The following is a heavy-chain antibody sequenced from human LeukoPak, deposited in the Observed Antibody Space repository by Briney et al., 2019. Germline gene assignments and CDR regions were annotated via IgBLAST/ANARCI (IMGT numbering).Heavy chain of an antibody. CDR2: ISGSNSYI. CDR3: XXXXGXXGFGXXXXRSYXXXDV. D-gene: IGHD3-16*01. CDR1: FTFXXYS. Sequence: FTFXXYSMNWVRQAPGKGLEWVSSISGSNSYIYYADSMKGRLTISRDNDKNSLYMQMNSLRAEDTEGYYCXXXXGXXGFGXXXXRSYXXXDVWGKGTXVTVSS. V-gene: IGHV3-21*01. J-gene: IGHJ6*03.